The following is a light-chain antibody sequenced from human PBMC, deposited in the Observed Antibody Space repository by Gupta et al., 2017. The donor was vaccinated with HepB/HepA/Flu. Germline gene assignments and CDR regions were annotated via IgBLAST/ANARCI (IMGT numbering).Light chain of an antibody. J-gene: IGLJ3*02. CDR2: RNN. Sequence: QSVLTPPPSASGTPGPRVTISCSGRSSNIGSNYVYWYQQLPGTAPKLLIYRNNPRPSGVPDRFSGSKSGTSASLAISGLRSEDEADYYWAAWDDSLSGPNWVFGGGTKLTVL. CDR1: SSNIGSNY. CDR3: AAWDDSLSGPNWV. V-gene: IGLV1-47*01.